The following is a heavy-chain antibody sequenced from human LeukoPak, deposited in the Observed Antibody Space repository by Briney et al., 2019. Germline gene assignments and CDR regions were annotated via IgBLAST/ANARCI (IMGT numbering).Heavy chain of an antibody. J-gene: IGHJ4*02. CDR1: GGSISTYY. CDR3: ARGTSSGYRIDY. D-gene: IGHD3-22*01. Sequence: SETLSLTCTVSGGSISTYYGNWIRQPAGKGLEWIGRINTSGTTNYNPALKSRVTMSLDTSKNQFSLKLTSATAADTAVYYCARGTSSGYRIDYWGQGTLVTVSS. V-gene: IGHV4-4*07. CDR2: INTSGTT.